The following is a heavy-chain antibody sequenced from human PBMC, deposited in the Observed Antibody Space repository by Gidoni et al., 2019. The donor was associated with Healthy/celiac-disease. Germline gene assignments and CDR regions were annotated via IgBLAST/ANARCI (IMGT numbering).Heavy chain of an antibody. V-gene: IGHV1-3*01. D-gene: IGHD4-17*01. Sequence: QVQLVQSGAEVKKPGASVKVSCKSPGYTFTSYAMHWVRQAPGQRLEWMGWINAGNGNTKYSPKFQGRVTITRDTSASTAYMELSSLRSEDTAVYYCARVGTVTMYYYYGMDVWGQGTTVTVSS. CDR3: ARVGTVTMYYYYGMDV. J-gene: IGHJ6*02. CDR1: GYTFTSYA. CDR2: INAGNGNT.